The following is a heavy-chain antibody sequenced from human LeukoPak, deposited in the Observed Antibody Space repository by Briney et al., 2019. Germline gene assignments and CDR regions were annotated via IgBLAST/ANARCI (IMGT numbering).Heavy chain of an antibody. CDR2: IYYSGST. CDR3: AGRAEVRAYYFDY. J-gene: IGHJ4*02. Sequence: SETLSLTCTVSGGSISSGDYYWSWIRQPPGEGLEWIGYIYYSGSTYYNPSLKSRVTISVDTSKNQFSLKLSSVTAADTAVYYCAGRAEVRAYYFDYWGQGTLVTVSS. CDR1: GGSISSGDYY. V-gene: IGHV4-30-4*08. D-gene: IGHD2-2*01.